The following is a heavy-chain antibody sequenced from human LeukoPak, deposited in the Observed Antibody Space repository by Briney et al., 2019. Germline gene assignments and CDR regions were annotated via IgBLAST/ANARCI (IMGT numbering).Heavy chain of an antibody. Sequence: GASVKVSCKASGYTFTGYYMHWVRQAPGQGLEWMGWINSNSGGTNYAQKFQGRVTMTRDTSISTAYMELSRLRSDDTSVYYCARVFGVVIDAFDIWGQGTMVTVSS. CDR3: ARVFGVVIDAFDI. CDR1: GYTFTGYY. D-gene: IGHD3-3*01. J-gene: IGHJ3*02. CDR2: INSNSGGT. V-gene: IGHV1-2*02.